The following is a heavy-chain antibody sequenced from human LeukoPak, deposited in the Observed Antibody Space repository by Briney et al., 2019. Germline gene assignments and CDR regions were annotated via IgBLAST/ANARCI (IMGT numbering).Heavy chain of an antibody. CDR1: GYTFSNYG. CDR3: ARAFYGDYEAWFDP. V-gene: IGHV1-18*01. D-gene: IGHD4-17*01. CDR2: IRGDNGNT. J-gene: IGHJ5*02. Sequence: GASVKVSCKASGYTFSNYGISWVRQAPGQGLEWVGWIRGDNGNTNYAQKFQGRVTMTTETSTSTAYMELGSLGSDETAVYYCARAFYGDYEAWFDPWGQGTLVTVSS.